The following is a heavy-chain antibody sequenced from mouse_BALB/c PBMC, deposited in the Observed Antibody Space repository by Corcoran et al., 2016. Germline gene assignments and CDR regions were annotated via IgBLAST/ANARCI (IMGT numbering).Heavy chain of an antibody. V-gene: IGHV9-3-1*01. CDR1: GYTFTNYG. CDR3: ARWLLRYYAMDY. CDR2: INTYTGEP. Sequence: QIQLVQSGPELKKPGETVKISCKASGYTFTNYGMNWVKQAPGKGLKWMGWINTYTGEPTYADDFKGRFAFSLETSASTAYLQINNLKNDDTATYFCARWLLRYYAMDYWGQGTSVTVSS. D-gene: IGHD2-3*01. J-gene: IGHJ4*01.